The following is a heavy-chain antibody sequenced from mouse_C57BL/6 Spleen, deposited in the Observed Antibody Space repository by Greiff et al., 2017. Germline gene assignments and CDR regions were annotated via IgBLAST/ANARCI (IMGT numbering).Heavy chain of an antibody. V-gene: IGHV1-80*01. D-gene: IGHD2-5*01. CDR1: GYAFSSYW. J-gene: IGHJ3*01. CDR2: IYPGDGDT. Sequence: QVHVKQSGAELVKPGASVKISCKASGYAFSSYWMNWVKQRPGKGLEWIGQIYPGDGDTNYNGKFKGKATLTADKSSSTAYMQLSSLTSEDSAVXFCARDDYSNYGLAWFAYWGQGTLVTVSA. CDR3: ARDDYSNYGLAWFAY.